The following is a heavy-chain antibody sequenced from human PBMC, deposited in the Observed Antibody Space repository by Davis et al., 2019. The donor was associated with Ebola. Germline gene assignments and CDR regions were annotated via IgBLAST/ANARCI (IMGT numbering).Heavy chain of an antibody. J-gene: IGHJ3*02. D-gene: IGHD7-27*01. CDR2: LIHSGIT. V-gene: IGHV4-34*12. CDR1: GGSFSLHH. Sequence: SQTLSLTCPVYGGSFSLHHWNWIRPPPGKGLEWVGDLIHSGITNYNPSLKSLLTNPIDTSKNQVSLRLTSVTAADTAMYYCASDVVLKWGSSENPDASDIWGQGTTVTVSS. CDR3: ASDVVLKWGSSENPDASDI.